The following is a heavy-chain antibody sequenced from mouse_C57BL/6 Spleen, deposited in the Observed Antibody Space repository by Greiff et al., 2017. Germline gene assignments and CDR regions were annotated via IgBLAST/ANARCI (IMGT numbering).Heavy chain of an antibody. D-gene: IGHD1-1*01. J-gene: IGHJ2*01. CDR1: GYTFTDYE. V-gene: IGHV1-15*01. Sequence: QVQLQQSGAELVRPGASVTLSCKASGYTFTDYEMHWVKQTPVHGLEWIGAIDPETGGTAYNQKFKGKAILTADKSSSTAYMELRSLTSEDSAVYYCTRRGTTVVEDYWGQGTTLTVSS. CDR3: TRRGTTVVEDY. CDR2: IDPETGGT.